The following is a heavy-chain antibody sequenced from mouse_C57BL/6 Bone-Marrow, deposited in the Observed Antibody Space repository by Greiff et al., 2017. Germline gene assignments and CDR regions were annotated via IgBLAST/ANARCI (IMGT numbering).Heavy chain of an antibody. CDR2: IFPGSGST. CDR1: GYTFTGYW. J-gene: IGHJ3*01. CDR3: EREGPLY. V-gene: IGHV1-9*01. Sequence: VKLQESGAELMKPGASVKLSCKATGYTFTGYWIEWVKQSPGHGLEWIGEIFPGSGSTNSNEKFKGKATFTADTSANTAYMQLSSLATEDSASYYCEREGPLYWGKGTLVTVSA. D-gene: IGHD3-3*01.